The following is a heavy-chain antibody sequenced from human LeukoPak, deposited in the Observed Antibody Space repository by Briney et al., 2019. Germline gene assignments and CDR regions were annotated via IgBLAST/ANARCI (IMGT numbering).Heavy chain of an antibody. CDR3: ARDPGDRNFDY. CDR1: GFTVSSKY. V-gene: IGHV3-66*01. Sequence: GGSLRLSCAASGFTVSSKYMTWVRQAPGKGLEWVSVIYSGGSTNYADSVKGRFTISRDNSKNTVYLQMNSLRAEDTAVYYCARDPGDRNFDYWGQGTLVTVSS. D-gene: IGHD3-22*01. J-gene: IGHJ4*02. CDR2: IYSGGST.